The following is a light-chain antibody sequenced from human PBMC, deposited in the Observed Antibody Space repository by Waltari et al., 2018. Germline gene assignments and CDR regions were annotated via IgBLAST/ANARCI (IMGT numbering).Light chain of an antibody. V-gene: IGKV1-39*01. J-gene: IGKJ2*01. CDR2: GAS. CDR3: EQGYVTPRT. Sequence: DIQMTQSPSSLSASVGDRVTITCRASQSVNNYLHWYQQKAGKDPKLLIYGASSLHSGVPSRFSGGGSGTDFTLTISGLQAEDFATYYCEQGYVTPRTFGQGTKLEI. CDR1: QSVNNY.